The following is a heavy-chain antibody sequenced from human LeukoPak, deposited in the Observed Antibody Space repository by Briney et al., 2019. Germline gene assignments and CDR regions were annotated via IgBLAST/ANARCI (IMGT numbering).Heavy chain of an antibody. CDR3: ARDDGSSGYYYGFHY. J-gene: IGHJ4*02. CDR2: IWYDGSNK. V-gene: IGHV3-33*01. D-gene: IGHD3-22*01. Sequence: GGSLRLPCAASGFTFSRHGMHWVRQAPGKGLEWVALIWYDGSNKYYADSVKGRFTISRDNAKNSLYLQMNSLRAEDTAVYYCARDDGSSGYYYGFHYWGQGTLVTVSS. CDR1: GFTFSRHG.